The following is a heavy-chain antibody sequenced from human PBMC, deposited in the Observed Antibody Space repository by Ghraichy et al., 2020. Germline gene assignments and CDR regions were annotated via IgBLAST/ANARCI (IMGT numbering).Heavy chain of an antibody. D-gene: IGHD3-22*01. CDR2: IYYSGST. CDR3: ATNDSSGYYFDY. J-gene: IGHJ4*02. V-gene: IGHV4-59*01. CDR1: GGSISSYY. Sequence: SETLSLTCTVSGGSISSYYWSWIRQPPGKGLEWIGYIYYSGSTNYNPSLKSRVTISVDTSKNQFSLKLSSVTAADTAVYYCATNDSSGYYFDYWGQGTLVTVSS.